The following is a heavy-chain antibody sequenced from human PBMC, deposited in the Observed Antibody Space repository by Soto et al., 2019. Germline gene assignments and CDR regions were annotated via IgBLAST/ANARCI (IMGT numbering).Heavy chain of an antibody. CDR1: GYTFTGYY. V-gene: IGHV1-2*02. Sequence: ASVKVSCKASGYTFTGYYMHWVRQAPGQGLEWMGWINPNSGGTNYAQKFQGRVTMTRDTSISTAYMELSRLRSDDTAVYYCARETARLSPREGGMDVWGQGTTVTVSS. D-gene: IGHD6-6*01. J-gene: IGHJ6*02. CDR2: INPNSGGT. CDR3: ARETARLSPREGGMDV.